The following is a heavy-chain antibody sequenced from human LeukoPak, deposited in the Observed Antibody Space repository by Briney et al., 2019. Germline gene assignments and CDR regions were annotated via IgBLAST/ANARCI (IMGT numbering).Heavy chain of an antibody. Sequence: GGSLRLSCAASGFSIDDYGMSWVRQVPGKGLEWVSNINWNGDSTGYADSVKGRFTISRDNAKNSLYLQMNSLRGEDTALYYCATDSIVGGHDYWGQGTLVTVSS. V-gene: IGHV3-20*04. J-gene: IGHJ4*02. CDR3: ATDSIVGGHDY. CDR2: INWNGDST. D-gene: IGHD1-26*01. CDR1: GFSIDDYG.